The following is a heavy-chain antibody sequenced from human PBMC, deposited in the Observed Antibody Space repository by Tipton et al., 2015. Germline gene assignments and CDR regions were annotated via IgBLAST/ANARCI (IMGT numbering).Heavy chain of an antibody. Sequence: TLSLTCTVSGGSISTYLWSWIRQPPGKGLEWIGYIYYTGSTNYNPSLKSRVTISVDTSKNQFSLILSSVTAADTAVYYCARVSYSYDSSILDYWGQGTLVTVSS. CDR3: ARVSYSYDSSILDY. V-gene: IGHV4-59*01. J-gene: IGHJ4*02. CDR1: GGSISTYL. D-gene: IGHD3-22*01. CDR2: IYYTGST.